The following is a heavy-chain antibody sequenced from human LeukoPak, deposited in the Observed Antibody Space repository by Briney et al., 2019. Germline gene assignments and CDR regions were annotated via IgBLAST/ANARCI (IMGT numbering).Heavy chain of an antibody. CDR3: ARFIAVAAQEVDY. Sequence: SETLSLTCAVYGESLSNYYWSWIRQPPGKGLEWIGEINHYGSTNYNPSLKSRITISVDTSKNQFSLKLSSVTAADTAVYYCARFIAVAAQEVDYWGQGTLVTVSS. J-gene: IGHJ4*02. V-gene: IGHV4-34*01. CDR1: GESLSNYY. CDR2: INHYGST. D-gene: IGHD6-19*01.